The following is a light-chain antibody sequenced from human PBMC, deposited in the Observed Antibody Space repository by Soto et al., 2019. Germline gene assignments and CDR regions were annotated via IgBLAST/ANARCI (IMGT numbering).Light chain of an antibody. CDR2: END. CDR1: SGSVGTNY. V-gene: IGLV6-57*03. J-gene: IGLJ2*01. CDR3: QSYQSTNHAVV. Sequence: NFMLTQPHSVSESPGKTVTISCTRSSGSVGTNYVQWYQQRPGSAPTIVIYENDQRPSGVPDRFSGSIDMSSNSASLTISGLKTEDEADYHCQSYQSTNHAVVFGGGTKLTVL.